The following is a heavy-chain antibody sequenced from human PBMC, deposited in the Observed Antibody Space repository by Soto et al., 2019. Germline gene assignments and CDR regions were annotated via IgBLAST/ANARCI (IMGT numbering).Heavy chain of an antibody. CDR3: ARGDRRNFDY. D-gene: IGHD3-10*01. CDR1: GYSISSGYY. J-gene: IGHJ4*02. V-gene: IGHV4-38-2*01. CDR2: IYHSGST. Sequence: SETLSLTCAVSGYSISSGYYWGWIRQPPAKGLEWIGSIYHSGSTYCNPSLKSRVTISVDTSKNQFSLKLSSVTAADTAVYYCARGDRRNFDYWGQGTLVTVSS.